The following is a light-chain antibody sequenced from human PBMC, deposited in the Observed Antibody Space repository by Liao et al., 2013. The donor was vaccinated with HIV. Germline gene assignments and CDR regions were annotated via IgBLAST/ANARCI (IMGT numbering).Light chain of an antibody. CDR1: NVGSTS. CDR2: YDS. J-gene: IGLJ2*01. CDR3: QVWDSDTDHPSVI. Sequence: SYVLTQPPSVSVAPGKTAGISCGGNNVGSTSVHWYQQKPGQAPVLVIYYDSDRPSGIPERFSGSNSGNTATLTISRVEAGDEADYFCQVWDSDTDHPSVIFGGGTKLTFL. V-gene: IGLV3-21*04.